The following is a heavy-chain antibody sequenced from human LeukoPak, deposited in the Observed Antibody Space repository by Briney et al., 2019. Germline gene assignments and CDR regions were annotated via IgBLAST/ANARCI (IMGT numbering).Heavy chain of an antibody. Sequence: PGGSLRLSCAASGFIFSSYDMLWVRQSTGKGLEWVSDIGTAGDTFYPGLVKGGLAICRENGKNSLYLQMNTLRAGDTDVYYCARVYCGYSYGRNSASDYWGQGTVVTVSS. D-gene: IGHD5-18*01. CDR3: ARVYCGYSYGRNSASDY. V-gene: IGHV3-13*01. J-gene: IGHJ4*02. CDR2: IGTAGDT. CDR1: GFIFSSYD.